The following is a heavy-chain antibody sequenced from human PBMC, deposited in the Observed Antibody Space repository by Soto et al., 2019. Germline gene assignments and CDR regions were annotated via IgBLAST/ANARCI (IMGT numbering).Heavy chain of an antibody. J-gene: IGHJ3*01. CDR2: IYPGDSDA. CDR3: ARSRVSTPRLEDPFDV. V-gene: IGHV5-51*01. D-gene: IGHD5-12*01. CDR1: GYSFTTYW. Sequence: ESLKISCKGSGYSFTTYWLAWVRQIPGKGLEYMGIIYPGDSDARYSPSFQGQVTISADKSISTAYLQWTSLKASDTAIYYCARSRVSTPRLEDPFDVWGQGAMVTVSS.